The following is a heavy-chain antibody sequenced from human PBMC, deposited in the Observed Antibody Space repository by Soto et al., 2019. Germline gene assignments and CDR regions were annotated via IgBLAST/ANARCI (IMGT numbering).Heavy chain of an antibody. V-gene: IGHV1-24*01. CDR2: FDPEDGET. J-gene: IGHJ6*02. CDR1: GYTLTESS. CDR3: ATRTGSGSSRYYYYYGMDV. D-gene: IGHD3-10*01. Sequence: ASVKVSCKVSGYTLTESSMHWVRQAPGKGLEWMGGFDPEDGETIYAQKFQGRVTMTEDTSTDTAYMELSSLRSEDTAVYYCATRTGSGSSRYYYYYGMDVWGQGTTVTVSS.